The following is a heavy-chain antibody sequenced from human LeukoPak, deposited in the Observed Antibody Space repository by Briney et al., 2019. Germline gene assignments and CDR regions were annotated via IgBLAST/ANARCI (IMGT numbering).Heavy chain of an antibody. CDR1: GGSFSGYY. J-gene: IGHJ4*01. CDR2: INHSGST. V-gene: IGHV4-34*01. D-gene: IGHD3-16*01. CDR3: ARGGVPDY. Sequence: SETLSLTCAVYGGSFSGYYWSWIRQPPGKGLEWIGEINHSGSTNYNPSLKSRVTISVDTSKNQFSLKLSSVTAADTAVHYCARGGVPDYWGQGTLVTVSS.